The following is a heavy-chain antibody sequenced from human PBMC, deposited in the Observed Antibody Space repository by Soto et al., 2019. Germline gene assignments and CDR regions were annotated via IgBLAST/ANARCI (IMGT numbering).Heavy chain of an antibody. CDR2: IDPSDSQT. V-gene: IGHV5-10-1*01. CDR1: WYSSAGFC. J-gene: IGHJ4*02. Sequence: PGQLLKNWRSGAWYSSAGFCVTWMRKKQGKGLEWMGRIDPSDSQTYYSPSFRGHVTISVTKSITTVFLQWSSLRASDTAMYYCARQIYDSDTGPNFQYYYDSWGQGPPVTVSS. CDR3: ARQIYDSDTGPNFQYYYDS. D-gene: IGHD3-22*01.